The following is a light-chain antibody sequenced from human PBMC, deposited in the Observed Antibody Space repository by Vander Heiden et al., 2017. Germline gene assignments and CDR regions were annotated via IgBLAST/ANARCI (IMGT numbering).Light chain of an antibody. V-gene: IGLV1-44*01. CDR2: SNN. J-gene: IGLJ3*02. CDR1: SSNIGSNT. Sequence: QSVLTQPPSASGTPGQRVTIPCSGSSSNIGSNTVNWYQQPPGTAPKLLIYSNNQRPSGVPDRFSGSKSGTSASLAISGLQSEDEADYYCAAWDDSLNGRVFGGGTKLTVL. CDR3: AAWDDSLNGRV.